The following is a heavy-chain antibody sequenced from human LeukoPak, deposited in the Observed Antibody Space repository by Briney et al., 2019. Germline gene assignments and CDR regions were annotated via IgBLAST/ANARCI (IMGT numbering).Heavy chain of an antibody. V-gene: IGHV3-30*18. D-gene: IGHD6-19*01. J-gene: IGHJ4*02. Sequence: GRSLRLSCAASRFTFSSYGMHWVRQAPGKGLEWVAVISYDGSNKYYADSVKGRFTISRDNSKNTLYLQMNSLRAEDTAVYYCAKDRPLFLYSSGWYPLDYWGQGTLVTVSS. CDR1: RFTFSSYG. CDR2: ISYDGSNK. CDR3: AKDRPLFLYSSGWYPLDY.